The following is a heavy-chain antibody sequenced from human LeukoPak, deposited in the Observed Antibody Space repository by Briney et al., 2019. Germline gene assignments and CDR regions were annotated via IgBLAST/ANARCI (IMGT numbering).Heavy chain of an antibody. CDR2: ISAYNGNT. D-gene: IGHD2-15*01. Sequence: ASVNVSCKASGYTFTSYGISGVRQAPGQGLEWMGWISAYNGNTNYAQKLQGRVTMTTDTSTSTAYMELRSLRSDDTAVYYCARKKSKGYNSFDPWGQGTLVTVSS. V-gene: IGHV1-18*01. CDR1: GYTFTSYG. J-gene: IGHJ5*02. CDR3: ARKKSKGYNSFDP.